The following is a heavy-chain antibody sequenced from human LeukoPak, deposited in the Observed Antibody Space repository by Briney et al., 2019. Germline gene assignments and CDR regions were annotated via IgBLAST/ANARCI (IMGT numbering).Heavy chain of an antibody. Sequence: PGGSLRLSCAASGFTFDDYGMSWVRQAPGKGLEWVSSINWNGGSTGYADSVKGRFTISRDNAKNSLYLQMNSLRAEDTALYYCARVGGSGYYNSFDYWGQGTLVSVSS. CDR2: INWNGGST. V-gene: IGHV3-20*04. CDR3: ARVGGSGYYNSFDY. D-gene: IGHD3-22*01. CDR1: GFTFDDYG. J-gene: IGHJ4*02.